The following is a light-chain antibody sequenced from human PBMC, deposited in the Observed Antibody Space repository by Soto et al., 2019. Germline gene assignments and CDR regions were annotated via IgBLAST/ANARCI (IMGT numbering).Light chain of an antibody. CDR1: NIGTKS. J-gene: IGLJ2*01. V-gene: IGLV3-21*02. CDR3: QVWDNNSDHVV. Sequence: YELTQPPSVSVAPGQTATITCGGNNIGTKSVHWYHQRPGQAPVVVVYHDSDRPSGISERFSGSNSGNTATLAITRVEAGDEAVYSCQVWDNNSDHVVFGGGTQLTVL. CDR2: HDS.